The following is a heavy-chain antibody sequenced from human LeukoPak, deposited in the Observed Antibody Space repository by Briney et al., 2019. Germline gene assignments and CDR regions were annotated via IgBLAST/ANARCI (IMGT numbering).Heavy chain of an antibody. J-gene: IGHJ6*03. CDR2: IYYSGST. CDR1: GGSISSSNW. CDR3: ARAERVDYYYYYMDV. V-gene: IGHV4-4*02. Sequence: NPSETLSLTCAVSGGSISSSNWWSWVRQPPGKGLEWIGYIYYSGSTNYNPSLKSRVTISVDTSKNQFSLKLSSVTAADTAVYYCARAERVDYYYYYMDVWGKGTTVTVSS. D-gene: IGHD3-3*01.